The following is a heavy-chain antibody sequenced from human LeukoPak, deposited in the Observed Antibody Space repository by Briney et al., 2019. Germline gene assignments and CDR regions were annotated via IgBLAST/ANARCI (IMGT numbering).Heavy chain of an antibody. CDR2: INSTAGGGTN. V-gene: IGHV3-15*01. Sequence: GGSLRLSCTVSGFTFTDVWMSWVRQAPGKGLEWVGRINSTAGGGTNDYAAPVRGRFTISRDDSKNSLYLQVNSVKTEDTAVYFGATQLRWKVRDDNDFWGQGTLVTVSP. CDR1: GFTFTDVW. D-gene: IGHD2-21*01. J-gene: IGHJ4*02. CDR3: ATQLRWKVRDDNDF.